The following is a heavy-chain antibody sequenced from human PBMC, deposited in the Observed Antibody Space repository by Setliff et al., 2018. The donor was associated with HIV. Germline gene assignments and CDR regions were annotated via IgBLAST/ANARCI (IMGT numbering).Heavy chain of an antibody. CDR1: GGSLSTYY. Sequence: PSETLSLTCSVSGGSLSTYYWTWIRQPAGKGLEWIGRIYTSGTPNYNPSLKSRVTMSVETSKNQFSLKLTSVTAADTAVYYCARHHELTAHGLFDSWGQGTLVTVSS. CDR2: IYTSGTP. CDR3: ARHHELTAHGLFDS. J-gene: IGHJ4*02. V-gene: IGHV4-4*07. D-gene: IGHD1-7*01.